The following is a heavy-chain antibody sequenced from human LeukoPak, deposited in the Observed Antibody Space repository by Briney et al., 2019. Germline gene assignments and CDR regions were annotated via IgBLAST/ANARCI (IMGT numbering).Heavy chain of an antibody. J-gene: IGHJ3*02. CDR2: IYYSGST. CDR1: GGSISSHY. D-gene: IGHD2-2*01. Sequence: SETLSLTCTVSGGSISSHYWSWIRQPPGKGLEWIGYIYYSGSTNYNPSLKSRVTTSVDTSKNHFSLKLSSVTAADTAVYYCAFSCSSTSCHDAFDIWGQGTMVTVSS. CDR3: AFSCSSTSCHDAFDI. V-gene: IGHV4-59*11.